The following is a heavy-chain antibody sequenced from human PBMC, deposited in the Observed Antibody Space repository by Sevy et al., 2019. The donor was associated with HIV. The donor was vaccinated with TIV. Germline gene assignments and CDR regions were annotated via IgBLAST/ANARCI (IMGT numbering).Heavy chain of an antibody. CDR1: GFTFSSYA. Sequence: GGSLRLSCAASGFTFSSYAMHWVRQAPGKGLEWVAVISYDGSNKYYADSVKGRFTISRDNSKNTLYLQMNSLRAEDTAVYYCARARGSAGYCDYYGSGSLGYWGQGTLVTVSS. V-gene: IGHV3-30*04. CDR3: ARARGSAGYCDYYGSGSLGY. CDR2: ISYDGSNK. D-gene: IGHD3-10*01. J-gene: IGHJ4*02.